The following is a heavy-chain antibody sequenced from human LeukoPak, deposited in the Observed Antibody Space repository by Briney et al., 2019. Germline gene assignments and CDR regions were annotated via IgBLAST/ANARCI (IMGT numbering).Heavy chain of an antibody. Sequence: PGGSLRLSCAASGFTFSSYAMSWGRQAPGKGLEWVSAISGSGGSTYYPASVKGRITNSRDNSKNTLYLQMNSLRAEDTAVYYCATPIDNYYDSSGYYYVAAFDIWGQGTMVTVSS. D-gene: IGHD3-22*01. J-gene: IGHJ3*02. CDR3: ATPIDNYYDSSGYYYVAAFDI. CDR2: ISGSGGST. V-gene: IGHV3-23*01. CDR1: GFTFSSYA.